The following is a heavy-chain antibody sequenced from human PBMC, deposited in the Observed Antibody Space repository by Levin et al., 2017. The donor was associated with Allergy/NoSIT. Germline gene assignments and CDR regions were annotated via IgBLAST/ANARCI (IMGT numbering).Heavy chain of an antibody. Sequence: SCAASGFTFSSYAMHWVRQAPGKGLEWVAVISYDGSNKYYADSVKGRFTISRDNSKNTLYLQMNSLRAEDTAVYYCARPGVVVVPAAIVYWGQGTLVTVSS. CDR1: GFTFSSYA. CDR3: ARPGVVVVPAAIVY. CDR2: ISYDGSNK. D-gene: IGHD2-2*01. V-gene: IGHV3-30*04. J-gene: IGHJ4*02.